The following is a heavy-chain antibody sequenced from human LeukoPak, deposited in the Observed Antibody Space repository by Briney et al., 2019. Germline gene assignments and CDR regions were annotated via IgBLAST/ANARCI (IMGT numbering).Heavy chain of an antibody. V-gene: IGHV3-21*01. Sequence: GGSLRLSCAASGFTFSSYSMNWVRQAPGKGLEWVSSISSSSSYIYYADSVKGRFTISRDNAKNSLYLQMNSLRAEDTAVYYCANLLAAGNYYYYMDVRGKGTTVTVSS. D-gene: IGHD6-13*01. J-gene: IGHJ6*03. CDR1: GFTFSSYS. CDR3: ANLLAAGNYYYYMDV. CDR2: ISSSSSYI.